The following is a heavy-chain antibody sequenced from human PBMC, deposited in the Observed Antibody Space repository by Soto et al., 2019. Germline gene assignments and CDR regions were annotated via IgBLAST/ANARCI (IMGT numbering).Heavy chain of an antibody. V-gene: IGHV4-59*01. J-gene: IGHJ6*02. CDR1: GGSISSYY. D-gene: IGHD3-10*01. CDR3: ARDRVDRGVEDYYFSGMDV. CDR2: ISYSGST. Sequence: QVQLQESGPGLVKPSETLSLTCTVSGGSISSYYWSWIRQPPGKGREWIGYISYSGSTKYNPSLKSRVTRPVATSKSQVSVKLRSVTGADTAVYYCARDRVDRGVEDYYFSGMDVWGQGTTVTVSS.